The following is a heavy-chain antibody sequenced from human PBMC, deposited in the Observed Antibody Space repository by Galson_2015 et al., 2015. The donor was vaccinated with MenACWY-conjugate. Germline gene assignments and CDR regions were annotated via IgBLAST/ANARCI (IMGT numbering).Heavy chain of an antibody. CDR2: VSGSGGST. V-gene: IGHV3-23*01. D-gene: IGHD2-15*01. CDR1: GFRFGDYA. J-gene: IGHJ5*02. Sequence: SLRLSCAGSGFRFGDYAMTWVRQAPGKGLEWVSTVSGSGGSTFYADSVKGRFTISRDNSKNTLFLQMTSLRAEDTAIYYCAKEPRTIFQLLFDLWGQGTLVIVSS. CDR3: AKEPRTIFQLLFDL.